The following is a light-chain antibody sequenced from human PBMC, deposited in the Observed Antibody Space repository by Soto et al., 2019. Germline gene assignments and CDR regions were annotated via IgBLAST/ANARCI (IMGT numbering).Light chain of an antibody. CDR2: DAS. J-gene: IGKJ4*01. Sequence: DLQMTQSPSSLSASVGDRVTITCQASQDISNYLNWYQQKPGKAPKLLIYDASNLETGVPSRFSGSGSGTDFTFTISSLQPEDIATYYCQQYDNRWLATFGGGTKVEIK. CDR1: QDISNY. CDR3: QQYDNRWLAT. V-gene: IGKV1-33*01.